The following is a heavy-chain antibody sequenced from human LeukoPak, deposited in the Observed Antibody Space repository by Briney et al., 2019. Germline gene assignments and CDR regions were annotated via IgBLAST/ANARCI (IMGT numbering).Heavy chain of an antibody. J-gene: IGHJ6*03. CDR3: VRAKTVTTWDYYYYMDV. CDR1: GFTFGDYA. Sequence: GGSLRLSCTASGFTFGDYAMSGVRQAPGKGLEWVSSISSSSSYIYYADSVKGRFTISRDNAKNTLYLQMNSLRDEDTALYYCVRAKTVTTWDYYYYMDVWGKGTTVSVPS. D-gene: IGHD4-17*01. CDR2: ISSSSSYI. V-gene: IGHV3-21*04.